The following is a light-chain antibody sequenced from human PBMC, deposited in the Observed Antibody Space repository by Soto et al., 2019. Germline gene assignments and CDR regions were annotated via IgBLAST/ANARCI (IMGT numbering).Light chain of an antibody. Sequence: QSALTQPRSVSGSPGQSVTISCTGTSSDVGAYNYVSWYQQYPGKAPKLMIYDVSQRPSGVPDRFSGSKSGNTASLTISGLQAEDEADYYCCSYAGLFGGGTKLTVL. CDR3: CSYAGL. CDR2: DVS. J-gene: IGLJ2*01. CDR1: SSDVGAYNY. V-gene: IGLV2-11*01.